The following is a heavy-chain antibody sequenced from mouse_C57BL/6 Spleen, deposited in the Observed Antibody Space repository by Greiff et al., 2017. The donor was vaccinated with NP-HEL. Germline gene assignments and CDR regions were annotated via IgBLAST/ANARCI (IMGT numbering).Heavy chain of an antibody. Sequence: EVQLVESGGGLVKPGGSLKLSCAASGFTFSDYGMHWVRQAPEKGLEWVAYISSGSSTIYYADTVKGRFTISRDNAKNTLFLQMTSLRSEDTAMYYCANYYGSSGDYAMDYWGQGTSVTVSS. CDR3: ANYYGSSGDYAMDY. V-gene: IGHV5-17*01. J-gene: IGHJ4*01. CDR1: GFTFSDYG. CDR2: ISSGSSTI. D-gene: IGHD1-1*01.